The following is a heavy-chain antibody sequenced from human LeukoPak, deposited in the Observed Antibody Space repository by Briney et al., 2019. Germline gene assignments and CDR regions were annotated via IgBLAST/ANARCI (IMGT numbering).Heavy chain of an antibody. CDR2: ISYSSATI. CDR1: GFTFSSYW. CDR3: AKDRGGGSQLGDAFDV. J-gene: IGHJ3*01. V-gene: IGHV3-9*01. D-gene: IGHD2-15*01. Sequence: GGSLRLSCAASGFTFSSYWMSWVRQAPGKGLEWVSGISYSSATIGYVDSVKGRSIISRDNAKNSLYLQMNSLRAEDTALYFCAKDRGGGSQLGDAFDVWGQGTMVSVSS.